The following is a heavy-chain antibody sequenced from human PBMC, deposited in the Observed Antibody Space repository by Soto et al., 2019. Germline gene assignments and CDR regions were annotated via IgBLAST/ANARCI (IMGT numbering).Heavy chain of an antibody. CDR3: ARDWNYYDSSGYLAHDAFDI. CDR2: IYYSGST. D-gene: IGHD3-22*01. V-gene: IGHV4-61*01. CDR1: GGSVSSGSYY. Sequence: SETLSLTCTVSGGSVSSGSYYWSWIRQPPGKGLEWIGYIYYSGSTNYNPSLKGRVTISVDTSKNQFSLKLSSVTAADTAVYYCARDWNYYDSSGYLAHDAFDIWGQGTMVTVSS. J-gene: IGHJ3*02.